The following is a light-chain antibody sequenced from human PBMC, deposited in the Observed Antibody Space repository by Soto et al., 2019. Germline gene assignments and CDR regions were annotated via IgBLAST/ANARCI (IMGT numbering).Light chain of an antibody. J-gene: IGKJ4*01. CDR1: QSISSY. CDR2: AAS. Sequence: DIQMTQSPSSLSASVGDRVTITCRASQSISSYLNGYQQKPGKAHKLLIYAASSLQSGVPSRFSGSGSGTDVTLTISSLQPEDFSTYYCRQSYSTLLTFGGGTKVEIK. CDR3: RQSYSTLLT. V-gene: IGKV1-39*01.